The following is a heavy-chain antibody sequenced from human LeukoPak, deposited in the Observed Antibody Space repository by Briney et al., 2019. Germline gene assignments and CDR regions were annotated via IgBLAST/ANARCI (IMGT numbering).Heavy chain of an antibody. D-gene: IGHD6-19*01. CDR3: ARERRSGWRTGYFDY. J-gene: IGHJ4*02. CDR1: GGSFSGYY. Sequence: SETLSLTCAVYGGSFSGYYWTWIRLPPGKGLEWIGEINHSGTTNFNPSLRSRVTLSVDTSKNQFSLNLTSVTAADTAVYYCARERRSGWRTGYFDYWGQGTLVTVSS. CDR2: INHSGTT. V-gene: IGHV4-34*01.